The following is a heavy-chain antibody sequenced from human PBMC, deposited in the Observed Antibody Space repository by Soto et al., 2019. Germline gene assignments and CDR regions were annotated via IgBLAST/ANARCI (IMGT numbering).Heavy chain of an antibody. CDR2: INHVGGT. D-gene: IGHD3-16*01. CDR3: VRIRYQLPSSVLWLDP. Sequence: LLTPSLTSTVYGGYRSESYWSWIRQPPRKGLEWIGEINHVGGTNYNPSLKSRVTMSVDTSQNQFSLRLISVTAADTAMYFCVRIRYQLPSSVLWLDPWGQGTPVTVSS. CDR1: GGYRSESY. V-gene: IGHV4-34*01. J-gene: IGHJ5*02.